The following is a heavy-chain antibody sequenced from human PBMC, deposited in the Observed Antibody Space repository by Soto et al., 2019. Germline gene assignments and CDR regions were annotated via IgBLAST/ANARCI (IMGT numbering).Heavy chain of an antibody. CDR2: IYHSGDT. V-gene: IGHV4-31*03. CDR3: ARVRCYSSNRGNWFDP. Sequence: SETLSLTCTVSGGPISSSSYYWSWIRQHPGKGLEWIGHIYHSGDTYYNPSLKSRVTISVDTSKNHFSLTVSSVTATDTAVYYCARVRCYSSNRGNWFDPWGQGSLVTVSS. D-gene: IGHD6-13*01. J-gene: IGHJ5*02. CDR1: GGPISSSSYY.